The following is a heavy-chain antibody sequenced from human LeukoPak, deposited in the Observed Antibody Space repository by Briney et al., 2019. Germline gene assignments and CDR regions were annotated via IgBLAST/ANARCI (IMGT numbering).Heavy chain of an antibody. V-gene: IGHV4-34*01. CDR1: GGSFSGYY. D-gene: IGHD5-18*01. Sequence: PSETLSFTCAVYGGSFSGYYWSWIRQPPGKGLEWIGEINHSGSTNYNPSLKSRVTISVDTSKNQFSLKLSSVTAADTAVYYCASRTAMVTWAYWGQGTLVTVSS. J-gene: IGHJ4*02. CDR3: ASRTAMVTWAY. CDR2: INHSGST.